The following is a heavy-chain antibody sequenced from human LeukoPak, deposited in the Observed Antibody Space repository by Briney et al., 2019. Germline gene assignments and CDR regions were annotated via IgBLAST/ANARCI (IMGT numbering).Heavy chain of an antibody. D-gene: IGHD3-22*01. J-gene: IGHJ4*02. CDR1: GGTFSCYA. CDR3: ASNYDSSGYYYFDY. Sequence: ASVKVSCKASGGTFSCYAISWVRQAPGQGLEWMGGIIPIFGTANYAQRFQGRVTITADESTSTAYMELSSLRSEDTAVYYCASNYDSSGYYYFDYWGQGTLVTVSS. V-gene: IGHV1-69*13. CDR2: IIPIFGTA.